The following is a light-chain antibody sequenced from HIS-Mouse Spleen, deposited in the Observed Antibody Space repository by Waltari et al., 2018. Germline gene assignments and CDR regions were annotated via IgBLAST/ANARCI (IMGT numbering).Light chain of an antibody. Sequence: QSALTQPASVSGSPGQSITISSTGTTSDDGGYNYVSWYQQPPGKAPKLMIYEVSNRPSGVSNRFSGSKSGNTASLTISGLQAEDEADYYCSSYTSSSTRVFGGGTKLTVL. J-gene: IGLJ3*02. CDR1: TSDDGGYNY. CDR3: SSYTSSSTRV. V-gene: IGLV2-14*01. CDR2: EVS.